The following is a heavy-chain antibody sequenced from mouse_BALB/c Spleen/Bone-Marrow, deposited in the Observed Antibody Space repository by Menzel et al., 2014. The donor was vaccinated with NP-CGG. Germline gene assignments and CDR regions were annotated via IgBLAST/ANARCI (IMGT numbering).Heavy chain of an antibody. CDR2: IHYSGNT. V-gene: IGHV3-1*02. CDR3: ARETAIVADFDY. CDR1: AYSITSGYG. J-gene: IGHJ2*01. Sequence: EVQVVESGPDLVKPSQSVSLTCTVTAYSITSGYGWHWIRQFPGNRLEWMAYIHYSGNTDYNPSLKSRISITRDTSKNQFCLQLNSVTTEDTATYYCARETAIVADFDYWGQGTTLTVSS. D-gene: IGHD1-1*01.